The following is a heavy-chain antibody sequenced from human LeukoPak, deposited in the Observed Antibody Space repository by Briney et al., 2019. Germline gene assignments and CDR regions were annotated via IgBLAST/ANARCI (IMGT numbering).Heavy chain of an antibody. D-gene: IGHD7-27*01. V-gene: IGHV3-23*01. CDR3: AKERLGNMNYYYYGMDV. J-gene: IGHJ6*02. CDR1: GFTFSSYA. CDR2: ISGSGGST. Sequence: PGGSLRLSCAASGFTFSSYAMSWVRQAPGKGLEWVSTISGSGGSTYYADSVKGRFTISRDNSKNTLYLQMNGLRAEDTAVYYCAKERLGNMNYYYYGMDVWGQGTTVTVSS.